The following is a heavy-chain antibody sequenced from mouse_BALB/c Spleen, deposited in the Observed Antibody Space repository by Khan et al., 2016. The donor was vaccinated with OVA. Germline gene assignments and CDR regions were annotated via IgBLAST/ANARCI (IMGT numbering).Heavy chain of an antibody. CDR1: GFTFSSYG. CDR2: ISSDGSYT. V-gene: IGHV5-6*01. Sequence: EVQLVESGGDLVKPGGSLKLSCAASGFTFSSYGMSWVRQTPDKRLEWVATISSDGSYTYYPDSVKGRFTISRDNVKNTLYLQMSSLKSEDTAMYYWASHLTGSFAYWAQGTLVTVSA. CDR3: ASHLTGSFAY. D-gene: IGHD4-1*01. J-gene: IGHJ3*01.